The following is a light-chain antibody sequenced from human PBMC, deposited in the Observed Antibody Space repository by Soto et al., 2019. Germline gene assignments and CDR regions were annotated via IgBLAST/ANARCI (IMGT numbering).Light chain of an antibody. CDR2: EVT. CDR1: SSDVGGYNY. CDR3: QSYDSSLSGSV. Sequence: QSALTQPPSASGSLGQSVTISCAGSSSDVGGYNYVSWYQQRPGKAPKLLIYEVTKRPSGVPDRFSGSKSGSTASLTVSGLQAEDEADYYCQSYDSSLSGSVFGTGTKLTVL. J-gene: IGLJ1*01. V-gene: IGLV2-8*01.